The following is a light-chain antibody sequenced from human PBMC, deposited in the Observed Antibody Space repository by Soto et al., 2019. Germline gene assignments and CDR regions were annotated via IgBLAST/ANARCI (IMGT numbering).Light chain of an antibody. CDR3: QQYNNWPPIT. CDR2: GAS. CDR1: QSVSGN. Sequence: EIVMTQSPATLSVSPGERATLSCRASQSVSGNLAWYQQKPGQAPRLLIYGASTRAAGIPARFSGSVPGTEFTLIFSSLQSVDFAVYFCQQYNNWPPITVRQGTRLEI. V-gene: IGKV3-15*01. J-gene: IGKJ2*01.